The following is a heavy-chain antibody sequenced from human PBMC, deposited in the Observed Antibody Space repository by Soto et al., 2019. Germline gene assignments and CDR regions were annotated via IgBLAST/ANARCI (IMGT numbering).Heavy chain of an antibody. Sequence: GGSLRLSCVASGFIFSDYAMRRARQAPGKGLEWVALISPAGTNQYYADSAKGRFTISRDNSKNTLYLQMNSLRPEDTGLYYCARENSRISPRLFQHWGHGTLVTVSS. J-gene: IGHJ1*01. V-gene: IGHV3-30-3*01. CDR2: ISPAGTNQ. CDR3: ARENSRISPRLFQH. CDR1: GFIFSDYA. D-gene: IGHD6-6*01.